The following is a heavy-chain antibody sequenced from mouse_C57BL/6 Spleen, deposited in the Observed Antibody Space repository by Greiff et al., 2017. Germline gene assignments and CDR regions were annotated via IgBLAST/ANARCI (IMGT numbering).Heavy chain of an antibody. D-gene: IGHD1-1*01. J-gene: IGHJ2*01. Sequence: QVQLQQSGPELVKPGASVKISCKASGYAFSSSWMNWVKQRPGKGLEWIGRIYPGDGDTNYNGKFKGKATLTAAKSSSTAYMQRSSLTSDDSAVYFCARGILRYFDYWGQGTTLTVSS. V-gene: IGHV1-82*01. CDR2: IYPGDGDT. CDR1: GYAFSSSW. CDR3: ARGILRYFDY.